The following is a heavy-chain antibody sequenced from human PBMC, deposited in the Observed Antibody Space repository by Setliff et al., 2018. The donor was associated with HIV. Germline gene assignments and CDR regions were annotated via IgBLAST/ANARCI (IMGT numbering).Heavy chain of an antibody. CDR1: GCTFTNYA. CDR3: ARDHQWLLRGSYYYYYYMDV. V-gene: IGHV1-3*01. Sequence: GASVKVSCKASGCTFTNYAMHWVRQAPGQRLEWMGWINAGNGNTKYSQKFQGRVTITRDTSASTAYMELSSLRSEDTAVYYCARDHQWLLRGSYYYYYYMDVWGKGTTGTVSS. D-gene: IGHD5-12*01. J-gene: IGHJ6*03. CDR2: INAGNGNT.